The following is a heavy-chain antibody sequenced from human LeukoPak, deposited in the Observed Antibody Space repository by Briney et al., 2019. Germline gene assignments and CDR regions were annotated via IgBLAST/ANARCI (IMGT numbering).Heavy chain of an antibody. CDR3: ARSIAVAGTLDY. Sequence: PSGTLSLTCAVYGGSFSGYYWSWIRQPPGKGLEWIGEINHSGNTNYNPSLKSRVTISVDTSKNQFSLKLSSVTAADTAVYYCARSIAVAGTLDYWGQGTLVTVSS. J-gene: IGHJ4*02. CDR2: INHSGNT. V-gene: IGHV4-34*01. D-gene: IGHD6-19*01. CDR1: GGSFSGYY.